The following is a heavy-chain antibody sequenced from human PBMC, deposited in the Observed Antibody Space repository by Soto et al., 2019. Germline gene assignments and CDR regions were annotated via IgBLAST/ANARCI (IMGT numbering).Heavy chain of an antibody. CDR3: AKDLSEASGSYFCDS. V-gene: IGHV3-33*06. CDR1: GFTFSNYG. CDR2: IWNDGSNK. D-gene: IGHD3-10*01. J-gene: IGHJ4*02. Sequence: GGSLRLSCAASGFTFSNYGMHWVRQAPGKGLEWVAIIWNDGSNKYFADSVKGRFTISRDNSKNTLYLQMNSLRAEDTDVYYCAKDLSEASGSYFCDSWGQGTLVTVSS.